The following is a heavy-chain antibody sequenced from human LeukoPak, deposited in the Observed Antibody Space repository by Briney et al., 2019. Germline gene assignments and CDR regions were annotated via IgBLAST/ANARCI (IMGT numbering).Heavy chain of an antibody. D-gene: IGHD6-13*01. CDR3: ARVRQQVVHDAFDI. CDR1: GGSMSSYY. Sequence: SETLSLTCTVSGGSMSSYYWGWIRQPPGKGLEWIGYIYCSGSTNYNPSLKSRVTISVDTSKNLFSLKLSSVTAADTAVYYCARVRQQVVHDAFDIWGQGTTVIVSS. CDR2: IYCSGST. J-gene: IGHJ3*02. V-gene: IGHV4-59*01.